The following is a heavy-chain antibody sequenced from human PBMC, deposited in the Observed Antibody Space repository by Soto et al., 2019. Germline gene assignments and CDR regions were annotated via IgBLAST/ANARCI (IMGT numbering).Heavy chain of an antibody. CDR1: RFTFSSYA. CDR2: ITDSGGRT. CDR3: AKGRGYTYGYPFDY. D-gene: IGHD5-18*01. Sequence: GSLRLSCAASRFTFSSYAMSWVRQAPGKGLEWVSTITDSGGRTYYADSVKGRCNISRDNSKNTLYLQLNSLRAEDTAVYYCAKGRGYTYGYPFDYWGQGTLVTVSS. J-gene: IGHJ4*02. V-gene: IGHV3-23*01.